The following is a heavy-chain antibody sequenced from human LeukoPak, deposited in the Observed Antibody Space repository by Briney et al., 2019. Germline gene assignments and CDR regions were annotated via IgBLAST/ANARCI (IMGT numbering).Heavy chain of an antibody. J-gene: IGHJ3*02. CDR1: GFTFSSHN. CDR2: ISSSSSTI. CDR3: AYRVRIAVAVNAFDI. V-gene: IGHV3-48*04. Sequence: GGSLRLSCAASGFTFSSHNMNWVRQAPGKGLEWVSYISSSSSTIYYADSVKGRFTISRDNAKNSLYLQMNSLRAGDTAVYYCAYRVRIAVAVNAFDIWGQGTMVTVSS. D-gene: IGHD6-19*01.